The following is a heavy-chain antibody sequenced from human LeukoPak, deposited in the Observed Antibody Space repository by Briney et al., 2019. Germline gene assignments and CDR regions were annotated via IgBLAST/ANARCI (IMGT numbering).Heavy chain of an antibody. CDR1: GYTFTGYY. Sequence: ASVKVSCKASGYTFTGYYMHWVRQAPGQGLEWMGWINPNSGGTNYAQKFQGRVTMTRDTSISTAYMELSRLRSDDTAVYYCARGVVVTAIPYYFDYWGRGTLVTVSS. V-gene: IGHV1-2*02. D-gene: IGHD2-21*02. CDR2: INPNSGGT. CDR3: ARGVVVTAIPYYFDY. J-gene: IGHJ4*02.